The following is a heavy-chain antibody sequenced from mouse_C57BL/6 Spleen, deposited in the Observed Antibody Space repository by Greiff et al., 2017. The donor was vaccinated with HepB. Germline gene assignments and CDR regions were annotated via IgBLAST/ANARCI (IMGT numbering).Heavy chain of an antibody. Sequence: VQLQQPGAELVKPGASVKMSCKASGYTFPSYWITWVKQRPGQGLEWIGDIYPGSGSTNYNEKFKSKATLTVDTSSSTAYMQLSSLTSEDSAVYYCARSDYGSSYDYWGQGTTLTVSS. V-gene: IGHV1-55*01. CDR1: GYTFPSYW. CDR2: IYPGSGST. D-gene: IGHD1-1*01. J-gene: IGHJ2*01. CDR3: ARSDYGSSYDY.